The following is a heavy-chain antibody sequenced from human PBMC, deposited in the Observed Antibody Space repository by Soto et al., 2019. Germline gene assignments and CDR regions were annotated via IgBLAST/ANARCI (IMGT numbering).Heavy chain of an antibody. CDR2: VYYTGST. J-gene: IGHJ4*02. CDR3: ARSIAVPSSHIDH. Sequence: SLTCRVSGGSMSGYYWSWIRQAPGKGLEWIGYVYYTGSTSYNPSLQSRVTISVDTSNKQFSLSLRLVTAADTAVYFCARSIAVPSSHIDHWGQGIRVTVSS. CDR1: GGSMSGYY. D-gene: IGHD6-6*01. V-gene: IGHV4-59*01.